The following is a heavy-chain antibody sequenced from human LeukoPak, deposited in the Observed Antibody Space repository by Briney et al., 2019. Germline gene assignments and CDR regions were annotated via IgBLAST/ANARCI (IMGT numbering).Heavy chain of an antibody. CDR2: IYYSGST. Sequence: PSETLSLTCTVSGGSISSYYWSWIRQPPGKGLEWIGYIYYSGSTNYNPSLKSRVTISVDTSKNQFSLKLSSVTAADTAVYYCAGDLGTAAAGVAFDIWGQGTMVTVSS. V-gene: IGHV4-59*01. CDR3: AGDLGTAAAGVAFDI. D-gene: IGHD6-13*01. CDR1: GGSISSYY. J-gene: IGHJ3*02.